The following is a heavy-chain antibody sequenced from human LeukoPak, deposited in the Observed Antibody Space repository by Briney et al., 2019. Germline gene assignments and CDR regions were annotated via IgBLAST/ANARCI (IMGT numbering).Heavy chain of an antibody. D-gene: IGHD7-27*01. V-gene: IGHV3-7*01. CDR3: ARVSKLGYYLDD. Sequence: GGSLRLSCAASGFTFSTYWMSWVRQAPGKGLEWVANIKQDGSEKRYVDSVTGRFTISRDNARNSLDLQMNSLRVEDSAVYYCARVSKLGYYLDDWGQGTLVTVSS. CDR1: GFTFSTYW. CDR2: IKQDGSEK. J-gene: IGHJ4*02.